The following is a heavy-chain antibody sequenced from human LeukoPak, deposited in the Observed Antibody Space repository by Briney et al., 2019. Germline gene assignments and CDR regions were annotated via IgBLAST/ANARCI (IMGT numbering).Heavy chain of an antibody. CDR1: GYTFTSYA. J-gene: IGHJ4*02. V-gene: IGHV1-3*01. CDR3: ARDPPPNYYGSGSYYSN. Sequence: ASVKVSCKASGYTFTSYAMHWERQAPGQRLEWMGWINAGNGNTKYSQKFQGRVTITRDTSASTAYMELSSLRSEDTAVYYCARDPPPNYYGSGSYYSNWGQGTLVTVSS. D-gene: IGHD3-10*01. CDR2: INAGNGNT.